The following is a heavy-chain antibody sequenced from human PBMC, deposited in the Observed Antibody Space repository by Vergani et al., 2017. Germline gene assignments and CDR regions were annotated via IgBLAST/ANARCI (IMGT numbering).Heavy chain of an antibody. J-gene: IGHJ4*02. V-gene: IGHV3-48*02. D-gene: IGHD2-2*01. Sequence: VQLVESGGGVVQPGGSLRLSCAASGFTFSSYGMHWVRQSPGQGLEWIASISSGGDRVYYADSVQGRFTMSRDNVKKSLYLQMERLRDEDTAMYFCARSRDEYCTTTSCYLYLDYWGQGTQVIVSS. CDR1: GFTFSSYG. CDR3: ARSRDEYCTTTSCYLYLDY. CDR2: ISSGGDRV.